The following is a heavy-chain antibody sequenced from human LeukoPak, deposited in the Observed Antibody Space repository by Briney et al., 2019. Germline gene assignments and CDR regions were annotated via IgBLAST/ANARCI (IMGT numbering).Heavy chain of an antibody. D-gene: IGHD3-22*01. CDR1: GGSISSFY. CDR3: ARHYYESSAYYTLDY. J-gene: IGHJ4*02. Sequence: PSETLSLTCTVSGGSISSFYWSWIRQPPGKGLEWIGYIYYSGSTNYNPSLKSRVTISIDTSKNQFSLKLSSVTAADTAVYYCARHYYESSAYYTLDYWGQGTLVTVSS. CDR2: IYYSGST. V-gene: IGHV4-59*08.